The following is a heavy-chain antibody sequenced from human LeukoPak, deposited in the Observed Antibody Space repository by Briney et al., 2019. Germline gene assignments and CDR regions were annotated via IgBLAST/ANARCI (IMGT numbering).Heavy chain of an antibody. D-gene: IGHD3-10*01. CDR3: AKDLLYYYGSGDAFDI. Sequence: GGSLRLSCAASGFTFSSYAMSWVRQAPGKGLEWVSAISGSGGSTYYADSVKGRFTIPRDNSKNTLYLQMNSLRAEDTAVYYCAKDLLYYYGSGDAFDIWGQGTMVTVSS. CDR2: ISGSGGST. J-gene: IGHJ3*02. CDR1: GFTFSSYA. V-gene: IGHV3-23*01.